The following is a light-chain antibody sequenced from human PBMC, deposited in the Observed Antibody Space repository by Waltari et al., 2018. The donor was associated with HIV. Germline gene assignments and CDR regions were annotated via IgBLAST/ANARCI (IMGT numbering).Light chain of an antibody. J-gene: IGLJ2*01. CDR2: RNN. V-gene: IGLV1-47*01. CDR3: ASWDDSLMGV. CDR1: SSNIGSNY. Sequence: QSVLTQTPSASGTPGQRVTISCSGSSSNIGSNYVYWYQQLPGTAPKLLIYRNNQRPSGVPDRFSGSKSGTSASLAISGLRSEDEADYYCASWDDSLMGVFGGGTKVTVL.